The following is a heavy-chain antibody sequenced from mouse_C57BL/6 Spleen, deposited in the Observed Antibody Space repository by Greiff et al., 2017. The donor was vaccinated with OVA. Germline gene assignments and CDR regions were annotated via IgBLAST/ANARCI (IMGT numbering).Heavy chain of an antibody. CDR3: ATDWDDAMDY. J-gene: IGHJ4*01. Sequence: EVQLQESGGGLVKPGGSLKLSCAASGFTFSDYGMRWVRQAPEKGLEWVAYISSGSSTIYYADTVKGRFTISRDNAKNTLFLQMTSLRSEDTAMYYCATDWDDAMDYWGQGTSVTVSS. CDR2: ISSGSSTI. CDR1: GFTFSDYG. D-gene: IGHD4-1*01. V-gene: IGHV5-17*01.